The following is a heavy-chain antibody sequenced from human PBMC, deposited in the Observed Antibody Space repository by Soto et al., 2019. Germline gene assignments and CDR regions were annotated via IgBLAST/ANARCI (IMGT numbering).Heavy chain of an antibody. D-gene: IGHD6-6*01. CDR3: AKEGYSSSSKYPPSDY. CDR1: GFTFSSYS. V-gene: IGHV3-23*01. J-gene: IGHJ4*02. CDR2: ISGSGGST. Sequence: PGGSLRLSCAASGFTFSSYSMSWVRQAPGKGLEWVSAISGSGGSTYYADSVKGRFTISRDNSKNTLYLQMNSLRAEGTAVYYCAKEGYSSSSKYPPSDYWGQGTLVTVSS.